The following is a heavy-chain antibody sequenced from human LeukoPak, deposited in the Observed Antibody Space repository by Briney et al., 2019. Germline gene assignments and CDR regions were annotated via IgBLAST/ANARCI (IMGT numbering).Heavy chain of an antibody. Sequence: PGGSLRLSCAASGFTFSSYSMNWVRQAPGKGLEWVSYISSSISSIYYADSVKGRFTISRDNAKNSLYLQMNSLRAEDTAVYYCARIMTTVTTVEYWGQGTLVTVSS. J-gene: IGHJ4*02. V-gene: IGHV3-48*01. CDR1: GFTFSSYS. CDR2: ISSSISSI. D-gene: IGHD4-17*01. CDR3: ARIMTTVTTVEY.